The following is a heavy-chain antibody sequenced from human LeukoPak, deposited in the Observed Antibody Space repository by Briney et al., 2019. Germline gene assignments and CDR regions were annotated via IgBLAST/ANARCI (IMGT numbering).Heavy chain of an antibody. J-gene: IGHJ6*02. CDR2: IKQGGSEK. D-gene: IGHD5-24*01. CDR1: GFTFSSYW. Sequence: GGSLTLSCAASGFTFSSYWWSWIRQAAGKGLEWVAHIKQGGSEKYNVYSGKGRFTISRDNAKNSLYLQMNSLRAEVTVVYYCARELRPSTIQSIYSYYYGMDVWGQGTTVTVSS. CDR3: ARELRPSTIQSIYSYYYGMDV. V-gene: IGHV3-7*01.